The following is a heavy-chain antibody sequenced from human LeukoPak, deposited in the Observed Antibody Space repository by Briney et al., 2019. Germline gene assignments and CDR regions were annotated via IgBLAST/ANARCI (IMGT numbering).Heavy chain of an antibody. CDR3: TTDYRIQLWYDFDY. Sequence: GGSLRLSCAASGFTFSNAWMSWVRQAPGKGLEWVGRIKSKTDGGTTDYAAPVKGRFTISRDDSKKTLYLQMNSLKTEDTAVYYCTTDYRIQLWYDFDYWGQGTLVTVSS. CDR1: GFTFSNAW. D-gene: IGHD5-18*01. J-gene: IGHJ4*02. CDR2: IKSKTDGGTT. V-gene: IGHV3-15*01.